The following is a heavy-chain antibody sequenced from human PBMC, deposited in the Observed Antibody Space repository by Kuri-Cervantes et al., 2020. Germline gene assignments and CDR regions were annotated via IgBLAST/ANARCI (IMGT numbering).Heavy chain of an antibody. CDR2: IYYSGST. D-gene: IGHD1-14*01. V-gene: IGHV4-39*01. CDR1: GGSISSSSYY. J-gene: IGHJ3*02. Sequence: SETLSLTCTVSGGSISSSSYYWGWIRQPPGKGLEWIGSIYYSGSTYYKPSLKSRVTISVDTSKNQFSLKLSSVTAADTAVYYCARHWNRNNGGAFDIWGQGTMVTVSS. CDR3: ARHWNRNNGGAFDI.